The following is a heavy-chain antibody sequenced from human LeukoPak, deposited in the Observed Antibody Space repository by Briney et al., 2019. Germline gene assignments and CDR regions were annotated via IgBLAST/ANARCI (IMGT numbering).Heavy chain of an antibody. CDR1: GFTFSSYA. J-gene: IGHJ4*02. V-gene: IGHV3-23*01. D-gene: IGHD5-12*01. CDR3: AKAGGYSGYGDY. CDR2: ISGSGGST. Sequence: GGSLRLSCAASGFTFSSYAMSWVCQAPGKGLGWVSAISGSGGSTYYADSVKGRFTISRDNSKNTLYLQMNSLRAEDTAVYYCAKAGGYSGYGDYWGQGTLVTVSS.